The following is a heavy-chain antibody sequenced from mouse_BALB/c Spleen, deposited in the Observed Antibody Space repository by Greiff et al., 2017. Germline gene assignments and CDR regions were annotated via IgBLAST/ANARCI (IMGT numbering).Heavy chain of an antibody. V-gene: IGHV5-6-5*01. CDR2: ISSGGST. CDR1: GFTFSSYA. D-gene: IGHD1-1*01. J-gene: IGHJ2*01. Sequence: EVQLVESGGGLVQPGGSRKLSCAASGFTFSSYAMSWVRQTPEKRLEWVASISSGGSTYYPDSVKGRFTISRDNARNILYLQMSSLRSEDTAMYYCARGYGSSSYYFDYWGQGTTLTVSS. CDR3: ARGYGSSSYYFDY.